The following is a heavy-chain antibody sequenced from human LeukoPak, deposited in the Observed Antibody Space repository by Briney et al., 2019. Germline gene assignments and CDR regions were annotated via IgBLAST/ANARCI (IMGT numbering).Heavy chain of an antibody. CDR3: AKGVGSEFTWFDP. CDR1: GYTFTTSG. V-gene: IGHV1-18*01. Sequence: ASVKVSCKASGYTFTTSGVTWVRRAPGQGLEWMGWISPYNGDTKYAQNLQGRVTMTTDTSTSTTYMEVRSLRSDDTAVYYCAKGVGSEFTWFDPWGQGTLVTVSS. D-gene: IGHD3-10*01. J-gene: IGHJ5*02. CDR2: ISPYNGDT.